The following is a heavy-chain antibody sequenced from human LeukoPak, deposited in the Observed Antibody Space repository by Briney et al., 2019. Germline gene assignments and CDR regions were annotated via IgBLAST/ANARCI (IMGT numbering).Heavy chain of an antibody. CDR2: IYYSGST. J-gene: IGHJ3*02. CDR1: GDSISSSSYY. CDR3: ARDYLGGDPDAFDI. Sequence: SETLSLTCTVSGDSISSSSYYWGWIRQPPGKELEWIGSIYYSGSTYYNPSLNSRVTISVDTSKNQFSLKLSSVTAADTAVYYCARDYLGGDPDAFDIWGQGTMVTVSS. V-gene: IGHV4-39*07. D-gene: IGHD2-21*02.